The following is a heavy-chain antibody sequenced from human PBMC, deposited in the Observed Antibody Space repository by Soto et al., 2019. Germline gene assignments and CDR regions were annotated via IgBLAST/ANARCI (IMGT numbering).Heavy chain of an antibody. CDR1: GYSFTTYG. CDR2: ISGYNGNT. Sequence: QVQLVQSRGEVKKPGASVKVSCKTSGYSFTTYGISWVRQAPGQGLEWMGWISGYNGNTNYAQKLQGRVTMTTDTSTSTADMELRSLRSADTAVYYCAREGPAPYSYYGMDVWGQGSTVTVSS. CDR3: AREGPAPYSYYGMDV. J-gene: IGHJ6*02. V-gene: IGHV1-18*01.